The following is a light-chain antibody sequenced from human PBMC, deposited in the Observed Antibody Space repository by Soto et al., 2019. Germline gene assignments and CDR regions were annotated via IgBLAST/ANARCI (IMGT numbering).Light chain of an antibody. J-gene: IGKJ1*01. CDR3: QQGWT. CDR2: DAS. V-gene: IGKV1-5*01. CDR1: HNVITG. Sequence: DIQMTQSPSTLSASVGDRVTITCRASHNVITGLAWYQQKPGKAPKLLMHDASTLESGVPSRFSGSGSGTEFTLTITGLQADDFATYYCQQGWTFGQGTKVDIK.